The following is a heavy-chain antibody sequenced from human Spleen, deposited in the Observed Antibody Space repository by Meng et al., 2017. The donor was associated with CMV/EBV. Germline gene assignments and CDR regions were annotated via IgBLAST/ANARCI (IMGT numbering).Heavy chain of an antibody. CDR3: ARGPDTVNRSPPFEN. Sequence: VYSFTTYFMHWGRQAPGQGLEWMGIINSGGGSTSYAQRFRGRVTVTKDTSTSTVYMELRNLTSEDTAVYYCARGPDTVNRSPPFENWGQGTLVTVSS. CDR2: INSGGGST. CDR1: VYSFTTYF. J-gene: IGHJ4*02. D-gene: IGHD1-14*01. V-gene: IGHV1-46*01.